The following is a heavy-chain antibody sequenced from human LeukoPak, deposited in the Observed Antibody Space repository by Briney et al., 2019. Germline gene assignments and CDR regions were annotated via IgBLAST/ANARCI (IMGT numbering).Heavy chain of an antibody. CDR3: ARGDRIAARDWFDP. CDR1: GGTFSSYA. CDR2: IIPILGIA. D-gene: IGHD6-6*01. Sequence: GASVKVSCKASGGTFSSYAISWVRQAPGQGLEWMGRIIPILGIANYAQKFQGRVTITADKSTSTAYMELSSLRSEDTAVYYCARGDRIAARDWFDPWGQGTLVTVSS. V-gene: IGHV1-69*04. J-gene: IGHJ5*02.